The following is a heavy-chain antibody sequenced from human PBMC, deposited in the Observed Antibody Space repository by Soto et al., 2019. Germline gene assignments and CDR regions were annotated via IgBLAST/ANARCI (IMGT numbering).Heavy chain of an antibody. V-gene: IGHV3-23*01. CDR3: AIEPGIAVAGVDH. CDR1: GFTFSSYA. J-gene: IGHJ4*02. CDR2: ISGSGGST. Sequence: GGSLRLSCASSGFTFSSYAMIWVGHAPGKGLELVSAISGSGGSTYYADSVKGRFTISRDNSKNTLYLQMNSLRAEDTAVYYCAIEPGIAVAGVDHWGQGTLVTVSS. D-gene: IGHD6-19*01.